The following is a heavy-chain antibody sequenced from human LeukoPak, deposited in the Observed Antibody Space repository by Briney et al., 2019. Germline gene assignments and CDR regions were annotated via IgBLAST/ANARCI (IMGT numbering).Heavy chain of an antibody. D-gene: IGHD6-19*01. CDR3: AREGGPYSSTLRGC. Sequence: GGSLRLSCVVSGCTVSGNYRSWVRQAPGKGLEWVSIMYASGTTDYAASVKGRFTISRDNSKNTLYLQMSSLRVEDTAVYYCAREGGPYSSTLRGCWGQGTLVTVSS. CDR1: GCTVSGNY. J-gene: IGHJ4*02. V-gene: IGHV3-53*01. CDR2: MYASGTT.